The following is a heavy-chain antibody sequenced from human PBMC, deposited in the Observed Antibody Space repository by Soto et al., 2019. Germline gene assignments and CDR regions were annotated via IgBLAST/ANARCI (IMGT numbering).Heavy chain of an antibody. V-gene: IGHV4-39*01. J-gene: IGHJ4*02. CDR1: GGSISSSSYY. CDR2: IYYSGST. D-gene: IGHD6-13*01. CDR3: ARQIYHSSWYWSGY. Sequence: QLQLQESGPGLVKPSETLSLTCTVSGGSISSSSYYWGWIRQPPGKGLEWIRSIYYSGSTYYNPSLKSRVTITVDTSKNKCSLKLSSVTAADTAAYYCARQIYHSSWYWSGYWGQGTLVTVSS.